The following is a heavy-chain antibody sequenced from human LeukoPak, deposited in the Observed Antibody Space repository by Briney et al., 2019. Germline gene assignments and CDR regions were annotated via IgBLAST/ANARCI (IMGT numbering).Heavy chain of an antibody. V-gene: IGHV1-69*01. Sequence: SVKVSCKASGGTFSSYAISWVRQAPGQGLEWMGGIIPIFGAANYAQKFQGRVTITADESTSTAYMELSSLRSEDTAVYYCATHPDIVVVPAAPYYYYYGMDVWGQGTTVTVSS. CDR2: IIPIFGAA. CDR3: ATHPDIVVVPAAPYYYYYGMDV. CDR1: GGTFSSYA. D-gene: IGHD2-2*01. J-gene: IGHJ6*02.